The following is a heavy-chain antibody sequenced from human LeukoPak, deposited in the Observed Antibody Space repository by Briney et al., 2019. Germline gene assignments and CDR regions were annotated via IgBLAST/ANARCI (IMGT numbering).Heavy chain of an antibody. Sequence: GGSLRLSCAASGFAFSSFEMNWVRQAPGKGLEWVSYISSRATNIYYADCVKGRFTISRDNAKNSLYLQMNSLRAEDTAVYYCAREGYCRDDTCLSYDAFDIWGRGTMVTVSS. D-gene: IGHD2-15*01. CDR3: AREGYCRDDTCLSYDAFDI. CDR1: GFAFSSFE. CDR2: ISSRATNI. V-gene: IGHV3-48*03. J-gene: IGHJ3*02.